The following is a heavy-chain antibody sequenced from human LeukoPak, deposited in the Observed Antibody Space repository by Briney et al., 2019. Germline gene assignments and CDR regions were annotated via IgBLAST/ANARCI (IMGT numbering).Heavy chain of an antibody. CDR2: ISGSGSST. CDR1: GFTFSNYA. Sequence: GGSLRLSCAASGFTFSNYAMSWVRQAPGKGLEWVSAISGSGSSTYYADSVKGRFTISRDNSKNTMYLQMKSLRAEDRAVYYCATHYGSGSYQETNYFDYWGQGTLVTVSS. CDR3: ATHYGSGSYQETNYFDY. J-gene: IGHJ4*02. D-gene: IGHD3-10*01. V-gene: IGHV3-23*01.